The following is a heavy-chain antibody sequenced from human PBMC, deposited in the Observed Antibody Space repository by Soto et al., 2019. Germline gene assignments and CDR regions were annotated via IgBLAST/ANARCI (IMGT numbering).Heavy chain of an antibody. CDR1: GGSISSYY. V-gene: IGHV4-59*01. J-gene: IGHJ4*02. CDR3: ARDRSYDVGSGYYTGPTFDN. D-gene: IGHD3-3*01. CDR2: IYYSGST. Sequence: SETLSLTCTVSGGSISSYYWSWIRQPPGKGLEWIGYIYYSGSTNYNPSLKSRVTISVDTSKNQFSLKLSSVTAADTAVYYCARDRSYDVGSGYYTGPTFDNWGQGTLVTVSS.